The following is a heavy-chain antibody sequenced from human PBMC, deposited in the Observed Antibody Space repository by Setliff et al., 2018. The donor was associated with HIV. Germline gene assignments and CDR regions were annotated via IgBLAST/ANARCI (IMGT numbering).Heavy chain of an antibody. CDR2: IIPILGIA. V-gene: IGHV1-69*10. CDR1: GGTFSSYA. D-gene: IGHD2-8*01. J-gene: IGHJ6*02. CDR3: ARADCTNGVCYPALYYYYYYGMDV. Sequence: GASVKVSCKASGGTFSSYAISWVRQAPGQGLEWMGGIIPILGIANYAQKFQGRVTITADKSTSTAYMELSSLTSDDAAVYYCARADCTNGVCYPALYYYYYYGMDVWGQGNTVTVSS.